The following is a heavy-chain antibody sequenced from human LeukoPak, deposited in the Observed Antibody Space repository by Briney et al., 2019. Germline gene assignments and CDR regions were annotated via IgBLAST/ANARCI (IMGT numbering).Heavy chain of an antibody. D-gene: IGHD3-10*01. CDR3: ARGSGVHV. Sequence: GGSLRLACEASGFTFRTHSMNWVRQAPGKGLEWVSSITKSSTYVYYADSVKGRFTISRDNANNSLFLQMSNLGVDDTGVYYCARGSGVHVWGQGTLVIVSS. V-gene: IGHV3-21*04. CDR2: ITKSSTYV. J-gene: IGHJ4*02. CDR1: GFTFRTHS.